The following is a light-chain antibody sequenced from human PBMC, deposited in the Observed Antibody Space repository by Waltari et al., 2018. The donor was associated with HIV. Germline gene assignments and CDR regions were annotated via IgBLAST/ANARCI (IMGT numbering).Light chain of an antibody. CDR3: QSYDSSLSASV. J-gene: IGLJ2*01. Sequence: QSVLPQPPPVSGAPGSRATNSCTGNNSNIGAGYAVHRYQQPPGTAPNIFMYLNTIRPSGVPDRFSGSKSDTSASLAITGLQAEDEADYYCQSYDSSLSASVFGGGTKLTVL. V-gene: IGLV1-40*01. CDR1: NSNIGAGYA. CDR2: LNT.